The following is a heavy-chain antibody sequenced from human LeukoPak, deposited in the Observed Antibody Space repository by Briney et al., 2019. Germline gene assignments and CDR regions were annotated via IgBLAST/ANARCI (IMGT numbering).Heavy chain of an antibody. CDR2: IYYRGST. V-gene: IGHV4-31*03. D-gene: IGHD3-10*01. CDR3: AASSGSYYNAFDY. CDR1: GGSISSGGYY. J-gene: IGHJ4*02. Sequence: SQTLSLTCTVSGGSISSGGYYWSWIRQHPGKGLEWIGYIYYRGSTYYNPSLESRVTISVDTSKNQFSLKLSSVTAADTAVYYCAASSGSYYNAFDYWGQGTLVTVSS.